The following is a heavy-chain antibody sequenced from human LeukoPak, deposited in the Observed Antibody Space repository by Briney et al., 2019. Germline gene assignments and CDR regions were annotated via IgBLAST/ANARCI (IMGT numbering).Heavy chain of an antibody. CDR2: ISNGGGFK. CDR3: ATEYSDNSGYCFH. V-gene: IGHV3-21*01. J-gene: IGHJ4*02. D-gene: IGHD3-22*01. CDR1: GFTFSSYA. Sequence: PGGSLRLSCAASGFTFSSYAMSWVRQAPGKGLEWVSSISNGGGFKSYADSLEGRFAISRENAKNSLYLQMNSLRAEDTAVYYCATEYSDNSGYCFHWGQGTLVTVSS.